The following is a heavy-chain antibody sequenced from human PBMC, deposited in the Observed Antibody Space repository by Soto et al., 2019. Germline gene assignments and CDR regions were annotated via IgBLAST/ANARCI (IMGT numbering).Heavy chain of an antibody. CDR2: IIPIFGTA. CDR1: GGTFSSYA. D-gene: IGHD4-17*01. J-gene: IGHJ6*02. V-gene: IGHV1-69*13. Sequence: SLKLSCKASGGTFSSYAISWVRQDTGQGLEWMGGIIPIFGTANYAQKFQGRVTITADESTSTAYMELSSLRSEDTAVYYCARVAYGDSHYYYGMDVWGQGTTVTVSS. CDR3: ARVAYGDSHYYYGMDV.